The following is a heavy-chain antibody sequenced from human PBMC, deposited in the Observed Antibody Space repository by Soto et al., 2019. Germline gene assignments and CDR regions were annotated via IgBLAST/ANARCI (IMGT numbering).Heavy chain of an antibody. CDR2: IGTAGDT. Sequence: GSLRLSCEASGFTFSGFDMHWVRQPTGKGLEGVSTIGTAGDTYYAVSVKGRFTISRDNAKNSLSLQMNSLRAGHTAVYSCARGQEVGAHFFDSWGQGTQVTVSS. V-gene: IGHV3-13*01. CDR3: ARGQEVGAHFFDS. D-gene: IGHD2-15*01. CDR1: GFTFSGFD. J-gene: IGHJ4*02.